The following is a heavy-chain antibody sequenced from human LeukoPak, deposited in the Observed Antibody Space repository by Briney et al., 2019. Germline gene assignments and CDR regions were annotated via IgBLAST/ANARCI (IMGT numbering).Heavy chain of an antibody. J-gene: IGHJ4*02. CDR3: AKMVREFYTISYYFDY. Sequence: GGSLRLSCAASGFTFSNAWMSWGRQAPGKGLEWVSGISGSGAGTYYADSVKGRFTISRDNSKNTLYLQMNSLRAEDTAVYYCAKMVREFYTISYYFDYWGQGTLVTVSS. CDR1: GFTFSNAW. CDR2: ISGSGAGT. D-gene: IGHD2-8*01. V-gene: IGHV3-23*01.